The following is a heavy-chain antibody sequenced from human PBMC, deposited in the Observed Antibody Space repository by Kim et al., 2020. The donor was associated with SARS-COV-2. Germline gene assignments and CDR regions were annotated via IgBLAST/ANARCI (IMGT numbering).Heavy chain of an antibody. V-gene: IGHV3-30*18. CDR2: ISYDGSNK. J-gene: IGHJ6*02. CDR3: AKDHWLDTAMVTGYYYYGMDV. Sequence: GGSLRLSCAASGFTFSSYGMHWVRQAPGKGLEWVAVISYDGSNKYYADSVKGRFTISRDNSKNTLYLQMNSLRAEDTAVYYCAKDHWLDTAMVTGYYYYGMDVWGQGTTVTVSS. CDR1: GFTFSSYG. D-gene: IGHD5-18*01.